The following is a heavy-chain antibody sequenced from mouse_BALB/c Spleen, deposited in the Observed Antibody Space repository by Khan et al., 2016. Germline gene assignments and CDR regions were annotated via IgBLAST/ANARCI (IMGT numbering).Heavy chain of an antibody. D-gene: IGHD2-3*01. V-gene: IGHV1-18*01. CDR2: INPYNGGT. CDR1: GYSFTGYT. CDR3: ARTPIYDDYYRYAMDY. Sequence: EVQLQESGPELVKPGASMKISCKASGYSFTGYTMNWVKQSHGKNLEWIGLINPYNGGTTYNQKFKGKATLTVDKSSSTAYMELLSLTSEDSAVYYSARTPIYDDYYRYAMDYWGQGTSVTVSS. J-gene: IGHJ4*01.